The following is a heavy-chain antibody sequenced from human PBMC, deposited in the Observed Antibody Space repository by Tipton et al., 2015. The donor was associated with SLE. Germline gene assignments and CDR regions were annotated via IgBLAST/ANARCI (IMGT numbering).Heavy chain of an antibody. CDR2: IISRGANA. D-gene: IGHD6-19*01. J-gene: IGHJ4*02. CDR3: AISYSSGWSHFDY. Sequence: SLRLSCAASGFTFSSYEMNWVRQAPGKGLEWGSYIISRGANAYYADSVKGRFTISRDNSKNTLYLQMNSLRAEDTAVYYCAISYSSGWSHFDYWGQGALVTVSS. V-gene: IGHV3-48*03. CDR1: GFTFSSYE.